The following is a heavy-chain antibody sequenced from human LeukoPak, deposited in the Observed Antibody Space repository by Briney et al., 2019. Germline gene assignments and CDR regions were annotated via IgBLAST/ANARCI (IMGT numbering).Heavy chain of an antibody. V-gene: IGHV3-21*01. CDR3: ARASPPGIAAGSDY. CDR2: ITSSGTHI. CDR1: GFTFSSYS. D-gene: IGHD6-13*01. J-gene: IGHJ4*02. Sequence: GGSLRLSCAASGFTFSSYSMNWVRQAPAKGLEWVSSITSSGTHIYYADSVKGRFTASRDNAKNSLYLQMNSLRAEDTAVYYCARASPPGIAAGSDYWGQGALVTVSS.